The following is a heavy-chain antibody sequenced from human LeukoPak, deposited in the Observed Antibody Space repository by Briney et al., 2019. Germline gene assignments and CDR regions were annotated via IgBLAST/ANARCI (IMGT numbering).Heavy chain of an antibody. CDR2: IHSDGSST. D-gene: IGHD3-22*01. Sequence: GGSLRLSCAASGFTFSSYWMHWVRQAPGKGLVWVSRIHSDGSSTSYADSVRGRFTISRDDAKSTLYMQMNSLRAEDTAVYYCARSGWPYYFDYWGQGTLVTVSS. CDR1: GFTFSSYW. J-gene: IGHJ4*02. V-gene: IGHV3-74*01. CDR3: ARSGWPYYFDY.